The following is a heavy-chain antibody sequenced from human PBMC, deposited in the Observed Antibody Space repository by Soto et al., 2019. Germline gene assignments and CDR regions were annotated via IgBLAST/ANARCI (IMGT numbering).Heavy chain of an antibody. Sequence: PGGSLRLSCEASGFTFDDYGMNWVRQVPGKGPEWVAGCYWNGDSTGYADSVKGRFTVSRDNTKNSLYLQMNSLRVEDTALYFCARDHYFGTGSYPIDYWGQGTLVTVSS. CDR2: CYWNGDST. CDR1: GFTFDDYG. CDR3: ARDHYFGTGSYPIDY. V-gene: IGHV3-20*04. J-gene: IGHJ4*02. D-gene: IGHD3-10*01.